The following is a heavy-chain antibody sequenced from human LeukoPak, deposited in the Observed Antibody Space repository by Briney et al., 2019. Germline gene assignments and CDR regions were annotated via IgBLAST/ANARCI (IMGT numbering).Heavy chain of an antibody. J-gene: IGHJ6*02. CDR3: ARDARFCSSATCSAYYYGMDV. V-gene: IGHV3-23*01. CDR1: GFTFSSYT. CDR2: ISGSGGST. Sequence: GGSLRLSCAASGFTFSSYTMTWVRQAPGKGLEWVSAISGSGGSTYYADSVKGRFTISRDNSKNTLYLQMNSLRAEDTAVYYCARDARFCSSATCSAYYYGMDVWGQGATVTVSS. D-gene: IGHD2-2*01.